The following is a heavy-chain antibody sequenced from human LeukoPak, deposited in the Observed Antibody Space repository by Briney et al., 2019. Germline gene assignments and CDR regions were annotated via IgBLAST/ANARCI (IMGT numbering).Heavy chain of an antibody. CDR2: IYPGDSDT. CDR3: ARHDMSLGYYDSRATYYYYGMDV. J-gene: IGHJ6*02. Sequence: GESLKISCKGSGYSFTSYWIGWVRQMPGKGLEWMGIIYPGDSDTRYSPSFQGQVTISADKSISTAYLQWSSLKASDTAMYYCARHDMSLGYYDSRATYYYYGMDVWGQGTTVTVSS. CDR1: GYSFTSYW. V-gene: IGHV5-51*01. D-gene: IGHD3-22*01.